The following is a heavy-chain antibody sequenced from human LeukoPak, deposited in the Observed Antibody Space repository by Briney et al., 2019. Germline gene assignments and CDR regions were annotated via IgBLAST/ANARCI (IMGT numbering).Heavy chain of an antibody. CDR3: TGDSPPIN. Sequence: GRSLRLSCTASGFTFGDYAVTWVRQAPAKGLEWVGFIRSKTSGGTTEYAASVKRRFTISRADSRNIAYLQMNSLKIEDTAVYFCTGDSPPINWGQGTLVTVSS. J-gene: IGHJ4*02. CDR1: GFTFGDYA. V-gene: IGHV3-49*04. CDR2: IRSKTSGGTT.